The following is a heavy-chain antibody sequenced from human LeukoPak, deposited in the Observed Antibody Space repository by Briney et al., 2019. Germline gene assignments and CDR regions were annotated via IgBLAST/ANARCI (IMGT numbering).Heavy chain of an antibody. CDR3: ARDPDIVGARGNFDY. Sequence: GSSVKVSCKASGGTFSSYAISWVRQAPGQGLEWMGGIIPIFGTANYAQKLQGRVTMTTDTSTSTAYMELRSLRSDDTAVYYCARDPDIVGARGNFDYWGQGTLVTVSS. CDR1: GGTFSSYA. J-gene: IGHJ4*02. CDR2: IIPIFGTA. V-gene: IGHV1-69*05. D-gene: IGHD1-26*01.